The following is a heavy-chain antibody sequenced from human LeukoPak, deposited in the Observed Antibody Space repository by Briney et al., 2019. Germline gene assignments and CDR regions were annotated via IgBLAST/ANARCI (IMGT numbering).Heavy chain of an antibody. J-gene: IGHJ4*02. D-gene: IGHD3-22*01. CDR2: IYPGDSDT. Sequence: GESLKISCKGSGYIFTSYWIGWVRQLPGKGLEWMGIIYPGDSDTRYSPSFQGQVTISADKSISTAYLQWSSLKASDTAMYYCASKSDSSGFDYWGQGTLVTVSS. V-gene: IGHV5-51*01. CDR3: ASKSDSSGFDY. CDR1: GYIFTSYW.